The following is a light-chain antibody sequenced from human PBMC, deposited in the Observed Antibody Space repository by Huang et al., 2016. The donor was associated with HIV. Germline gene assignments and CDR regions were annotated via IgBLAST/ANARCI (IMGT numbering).Light chain of an antibody. Sequence: EIVMTQSPATLSVSPGERATLSCRASQSVSGTLAWYQQKPGQAPRLLIYGAYTRATGIPARFSGSVSGTEFTLTISSLQSADFAVYYCQQYNNWPPEETFGPGTKVDMK. CDR1: QSVSGT. J-gene: IGKJ3*01. CDR2: GAY. CDR3: QQYNNWPPEET. V-gene: IGKV3-15*01.